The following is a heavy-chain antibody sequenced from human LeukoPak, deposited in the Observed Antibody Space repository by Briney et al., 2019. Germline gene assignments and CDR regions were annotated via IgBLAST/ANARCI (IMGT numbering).Heavy chain of an antibody. J-gene: IGHJ2*01. CDR3: ARQQWSERYFNL. D-gene: IGHD6-19*01. V-gene: IGHV5-51*01. CDR2: IYPGDSDT. CDR1: GYSFTSYW. Sequence: GESLKISCKGSGYSFTSYWIAWVRQMPGKGLEWMGVIYPGDSDTRYSPSFQGQVTISADKSVSTAYLQWISLKASDSAIYYCARQQWSERYFNLWGRGTLVTVSS.